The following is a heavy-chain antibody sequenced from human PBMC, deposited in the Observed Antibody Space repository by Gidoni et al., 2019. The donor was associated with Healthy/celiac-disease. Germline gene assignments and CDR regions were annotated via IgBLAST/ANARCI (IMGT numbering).Heavy chain of an antibody. V-gene: IGHV4-39*01. D-gene: IGHD2-15*01. CDR2: IYYSGST. Sequence: QLQLQESGPGLVKPSETLSLTCTVSGGSISSSSYYWGWIRQPTGKGLAWIGSIYYSGSTYYNPSLKSRVTIAVDTSKNQFSLKLSSVTAADTAVYYCASPYCSGGSCPVAYWGQGTLVTVSS. CDR1: GGSISSSSYY. J-gene: IGHJ4*02. CDR3: ASPYCSGGSCPVAY.